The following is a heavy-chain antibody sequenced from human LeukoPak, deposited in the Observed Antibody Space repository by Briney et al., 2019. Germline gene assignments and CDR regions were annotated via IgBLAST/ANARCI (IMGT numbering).Heavy chain of an antibody. CDR3: VKDLSAAGVPFHY. D-gene: IGHD6-13*01. CDR2: INSNGGTT. J-gene: IGHJ4*02. CDR1: GFTFSTYS. V-gene: IGHV3-64D*09. Sequence: GGSLRLSCSASGFTFSTYSMHWVRQAPGRGLEYVSAINSNGGTTYYADSVKGRFTISRDNSKNSLFPQMSSLRTEDTGVYYCVKDLSAAGVPFHYWGQGTPVTVSS.